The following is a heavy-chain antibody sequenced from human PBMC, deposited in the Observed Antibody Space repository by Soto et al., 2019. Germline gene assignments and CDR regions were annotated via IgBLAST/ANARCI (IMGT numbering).Heavy chain of an antibody. J-gene: IGHJ6*02. CDR1: GYSFTSYW. CDR2: IDPSDSYT. V-gene: IGHV5-10-1*01. CDR3: ASHGAMVRGVISPYSYYGMDV. D-gene: IGHD3-10*01. Sequence: EESRKISSKGSGYSFTSYWISWVRQMPGKGLEWMGRIDPSDSYTNYSPSFQGHVTISADKSISTAYLQWSSLKASDTAMYYCASHGAMVRGVISPYSYYGMDVWGHGITVTVS.